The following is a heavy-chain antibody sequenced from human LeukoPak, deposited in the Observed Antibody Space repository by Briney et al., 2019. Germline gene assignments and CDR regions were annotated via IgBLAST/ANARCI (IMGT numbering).Heavy chain of an antibody. D-gene: IGHD5-18*01. J-gene: IGHJ4*02. CDR3: ARWAGSYGHTYYFDY. Sequence: GESLKTSCKGSGYRFTSYWIGWVRQMPGKGLEWMVIIYPGDSDTRYSPSFQGQVTISADKSISTAYLQWSSLKASDTAMYYCARWAGSYGHTYYFDYWGQGTLVTVSS. V-gene: IGHV5-51*01. CDR2: IYPGDSDT. CDR1: GYRFTSYW.